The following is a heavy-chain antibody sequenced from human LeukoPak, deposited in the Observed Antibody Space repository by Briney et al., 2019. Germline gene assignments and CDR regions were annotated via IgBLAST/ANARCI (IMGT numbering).Heavy chain of an antibody. CDR1: GFTFSDYY. Sequence: GGSLRHSCAASGFTFSDYYMSWIRQAPGKGLEWVSYISSSGSTIYYADSVKGRFTISRDNAKNSLYLQMNSLRAEDTAVYYCARERYQGETNWFDTWGQGTLVTVSS. CDR3: ARERYQGETNWFDT. D-gene: IGHD1-14*01. V-gene: IGHV3-11*04. J-gene: IGHJ5*02. CDR2: ISSSGSTI.